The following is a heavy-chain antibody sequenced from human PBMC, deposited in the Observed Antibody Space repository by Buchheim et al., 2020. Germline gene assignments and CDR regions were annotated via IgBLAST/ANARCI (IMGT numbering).Heavy chain of an antibody. CDR1: GGSISSGDYY. Sequence: QVQLQESGPGLVKPSQTLSLTCTVSGGSISSGDYYWSWIRQPPGKGLEWIGYIYYSGGTYYNPSLKSRVTISVDTSKNQFSLKLSSVTAADTAVYYCARWGNIVAVPAAKRYFDYWGQGTL. CDR3: ARWGNIVAVPAAKRYFDY. V-gene: IGHV4-30-4*01. CDR2: IYYSGGT. J-gene: IGHJ4*02. D-gene: IGHD2-2*01.